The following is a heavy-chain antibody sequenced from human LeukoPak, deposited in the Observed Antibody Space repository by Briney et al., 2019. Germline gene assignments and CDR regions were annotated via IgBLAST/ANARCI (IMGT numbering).Heavy chain of an antibody. Sequence: GGSLRLSCAASGFTFSSYAMHWVRQAPGKGLEYVSAISSNGGSTYYANPLKGRFTISRDNSKNTLYLQMGSLRAEDMAVYYCARSSHYADFYFDYWGQGTLVTVSS. CDR3: ARSSHYADFYFDY. D-gene: IGHD4-17*01. CDR1: GFTFSSYA. J-gene: IGHJ4*02. V-gene: IGHV3-64*01. CDR2: ISSNGGST.